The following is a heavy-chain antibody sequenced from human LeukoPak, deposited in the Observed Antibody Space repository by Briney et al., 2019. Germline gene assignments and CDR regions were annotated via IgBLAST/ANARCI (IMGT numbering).Heavy chain of an antibody. V-gene: IGHV3-21*06. CDR3: ARDTGGGGYYYYYNMDV. CDR1: GFTFSSYS. D-gene: IGHD1-14*01. CDR2: ISSSSSYI. Sequence: GGSLRLSCAASGFTFSSYSMTWVRQAPGKGLEWVSSISSSSSYIYYADSVKGRFTISRHNANNSLYLQINSLRAEDTAVYFCARDTGGGGYYYYYNMDVWGKGTTVTVSS. J-gene: IGHJ6*03.